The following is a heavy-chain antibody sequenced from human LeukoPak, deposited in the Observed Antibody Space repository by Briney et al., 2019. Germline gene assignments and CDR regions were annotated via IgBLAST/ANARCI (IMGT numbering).Heavy chain of an antibody. V-gene: IGHV4-59*01. J-gene: IGHJ4*02. CDR1: GGSISAYY. CDR2: ISYSGST. D-gene: IGHD5-24*01. CDR3: ARYGMAAIQFFDY. Sequence: SETLSLTCTVSGGSISAYYWSWIRQPPGKGLEWIGYISYSGSTKYNPSLKSRVTISVDTSKNQFSLKLSSVTAADTAVYYCARYGMAAIQFFDYWGQGTLFTVSS.